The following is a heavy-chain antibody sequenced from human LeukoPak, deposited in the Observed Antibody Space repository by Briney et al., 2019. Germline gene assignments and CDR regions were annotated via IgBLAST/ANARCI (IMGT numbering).Heavy chain of an antibody. CDR1: GGSISSYY. V-gene: IGHV4-59*01. CDR2: IYYSGST. D-gene: IGHD3-3*01. J-gene: IGHJ5*02. Sequence: PSETLSLTCTVSGGSISSYYWSWIRQPPGKGLEWIGYIYYSGSTNYNPSLKSRVTISVDTSKNQFSLKLSSVTAADTAVYYCARDAAITIFGVVTHNWFDPWGQGTLVTVSS. CDR3: ARDAAITIFGVVTHNWFDP.